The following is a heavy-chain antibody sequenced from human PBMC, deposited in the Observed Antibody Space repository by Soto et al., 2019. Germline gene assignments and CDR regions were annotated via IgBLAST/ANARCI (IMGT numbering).Heavy chain of an antibody. Sequence: QVQLVESGGGVVQPGRSLRLSCAASGFTFSSYAMHWVGQAPGKGLEWVAVISYDGSNKYYADSVKGRFTISRDNSKNTLYLQMNSLRAEDTAVYYCARDQKLGRFVYWGQGTLVTVSS. D-gene: IGHD7-27*01. CDR1: GFTFSSYA. J-gene: IGHJ4*02. V-gene: IGHV3-30-3*01. CDR2: ISYDGSNK. CDR3: ARDQKLGRFVY.